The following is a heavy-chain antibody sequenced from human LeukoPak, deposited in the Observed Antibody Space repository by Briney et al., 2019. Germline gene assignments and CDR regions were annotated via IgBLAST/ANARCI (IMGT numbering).Heavy chain of an antibody. Sequence: PSETLSLTCAVYGGSFSGYYWSWIRQPPGKGLEWIGEINHSGSTNYNPSLKSRVTMSVDTSKNQFSLKLSSVTAADTAVYYCARAGRGYSYGVDYWGQGTLVTVSS. V-gene: IGHV4-34*01. CDR1: GGSFSGYY. CDR2: INHSGST. D-gene: IGHD5-18*01. J-gene: IGHJ4*02. CDR3: ARAGRGYSYGVDY.